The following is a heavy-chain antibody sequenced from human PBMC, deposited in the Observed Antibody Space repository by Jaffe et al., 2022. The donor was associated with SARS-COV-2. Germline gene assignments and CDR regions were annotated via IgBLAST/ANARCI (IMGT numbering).Heavy chain of an antibody. V-gene: IGHV3-30-3*01. CDR3: ARIIGYCSGGSCYEIPYYYYGMDV. J-gene: IGHJ6*02. D-gene: IGHD2-15*01. CDR2: ISYDGSNK. CDR1: GFTFSSYA. Sequence: QVQLVESGGGVVQPGRSLRLSCAASGFTFSSYAMHWVRQAPGKGLEWVAVISYDGSNKYYADSVKGRFTISRDNSKNTLYLQMNSLRAEDTAVYYCARIIGYCSGGSCYEIPYYYYGMDVWGQGTTVTVSS.